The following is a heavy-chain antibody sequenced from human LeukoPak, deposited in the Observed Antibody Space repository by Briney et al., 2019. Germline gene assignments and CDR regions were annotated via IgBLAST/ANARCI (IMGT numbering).Heavy chain of an antibody. D-gene: IGHD6-13*01. V-gene: IGHV3-7*01. CDR3: ARTGYSSSWYAFDY. CDR2: IRQDGSDK. J-gene: IGHJ4*02. Sequence: GVPLRLSCAASGFTFSSYWMRWVRRAPEKGVVGVANIRQDGSDKYYVDSVKGRFTISRDHGKNSLYLQMNSLRAEDTAVYYCARTGYSSSWYAFDYWGQGTLVTVSS. CDR1: GFTFSSYW.